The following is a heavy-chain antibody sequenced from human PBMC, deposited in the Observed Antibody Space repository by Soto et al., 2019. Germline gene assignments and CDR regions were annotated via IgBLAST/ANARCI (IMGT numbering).Heavy chain of an antibody. V-gene: IGHV3-30*18. CDR2: ISYDGSNK. Sequence: GGSLRLSCAASGFTFSSYGMHWVRQAPGKGLEWVAVISYDGSNKYYADSVKGRFTNSRDNSKNTLYLQMNSLRAEDTAVYYCAKVWSGEAYFDYWGQGTLVTVSS. D-gene: IGHD7-27*01. CDR3: AKVWSGEAYFDY. CDR1: GFTFSSYG. J-gene: IGHJ4*02.